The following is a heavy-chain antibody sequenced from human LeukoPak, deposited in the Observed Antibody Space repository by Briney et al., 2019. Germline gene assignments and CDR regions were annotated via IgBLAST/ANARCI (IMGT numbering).Heavy chain of an antibody. CDR1: GASVSRNW. J-gene: IGHJ3*02. D-gene: IGHD2/OR15-2a*01. V-gene: IGHV4-4*02. Sequence: SETLSLTCTVSGASVSRNWWSWVRQPPGKGLEWIGEIHHSGGTNYNPSLKSRVTMSLDNSNNHFSLKLSSVTAADTAVYYCASLYGRYAFDIWGQGTMVTVSS. CDR3: ASLYGRYAFDI. CDR2: IHHSGGT.